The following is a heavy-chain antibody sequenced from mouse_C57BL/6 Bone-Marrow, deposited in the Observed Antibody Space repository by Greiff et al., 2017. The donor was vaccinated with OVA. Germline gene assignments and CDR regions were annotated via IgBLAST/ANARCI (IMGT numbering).Heavy chain of an antibody. CDR2: INPGSGGT. D-gene: IGHD2-13*01. CDR1: GYAFTNYL. J-gene: IGHJ4*01. Sequence: QVQLQQSGAELVRPGTSVKVSCKASGYAFTNYLIEWVKQRPGQGLEWIGVINPGSGGTNYNEKFKGKATLTADKSSSTAYMQLSSLTSEDSAVYFCARRMVNSGDYAMGYWGQGTSVTVSS. CDR3: ARRMVNSGDYAMGY. V-gene: IGHV1-54*01.